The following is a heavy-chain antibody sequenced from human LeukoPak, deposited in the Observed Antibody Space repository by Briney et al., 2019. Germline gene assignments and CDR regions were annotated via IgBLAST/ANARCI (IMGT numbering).Heavy chain of an antibody. J-gene: IGHJ4*02. D-gene: IGHD3-10*01. CDR3: VKDLGMVRGGTCY. Sequence: GGSLRLSCSASGFTFSSYAMHWVRQAPGKGLEYVSAISSNGGSTYYADSVKGRFTISRDNSKNTLYLQMSSLRAEDTAVYYCVKDLGMVRGGTCYWGQGTLVTVSS. CDR1: GFTFSSYA. CDR2: ISSNGGST. V-gene: IGHV3-64D*06.